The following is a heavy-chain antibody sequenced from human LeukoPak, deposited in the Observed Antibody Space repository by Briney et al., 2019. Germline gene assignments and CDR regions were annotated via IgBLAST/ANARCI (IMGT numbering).Heavy chain of an antibody. CDR3: ARVYYSNSYDYWYFDL. V-gene: IGHV4-61*01. Sequence: SETLSLTCTVSGGSISSSSYYWSWIRQPPGKGLEWIGYIFYSGSTNYNPSLKSRVTISVDTSKNQFSLKLSSVTAADMAVYYCARVYYSNSYDYWYFDLWGRGTLVTVSS. CDR2: IFYSGST. CDR1: GGSISSSSYY. D-gene: IGHD6-13*01. J-gene: IGHJ2*01.